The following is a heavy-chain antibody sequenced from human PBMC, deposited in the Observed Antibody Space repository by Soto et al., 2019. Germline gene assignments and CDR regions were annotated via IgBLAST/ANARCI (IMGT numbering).Heavy chain of an antibody. CDR1: GYSFTNYW. V-gene: IGHV5-51*01. J-gene: IGHJ6*02. D-gene: IGHD3-10*01. CDR3: ARHGYGSWSYYRPGTHDYYYGMDV. Sequence: PGESLKISCKGSGYSFTNYWIGWVRQMPGKGLEWMGIIYPGDSDTRYSPSFQGQVTISADKSISTAYLQWSSLKASDTAMYYCARHGYGSWSYYRPGTHDYYYGMDVWGQGTTVTVSS. CDR2: IYPGDSDT.